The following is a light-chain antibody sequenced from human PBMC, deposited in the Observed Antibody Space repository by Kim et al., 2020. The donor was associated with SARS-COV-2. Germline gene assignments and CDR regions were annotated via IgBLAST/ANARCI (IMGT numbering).Light chain of an antibody. CDR2: QHS. Sequence: VSPGQTARITCSGDALPNLYVYWYQQKSGQAPVLVIYQHSERPSGIPERFSGSTSGTTATLTISGAQAEDEADYYCQTADSSGSWVFGGGTKLTVL. CDR3: QTADSSGSWV. J-gene: IGLJ3*02. V-gene: IGLV3-25*03. CDR1: ALPNLY.